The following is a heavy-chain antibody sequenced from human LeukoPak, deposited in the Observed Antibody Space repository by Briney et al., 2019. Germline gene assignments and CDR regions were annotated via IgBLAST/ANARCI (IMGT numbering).Heavy chain of an antibody. V-gene: IGHV1-8*01. CDR1: GYTFTSYD. CDR3: ARSYRPFNSATWFLSFDS. Sequence: GASVKVSCKASGYTFTSYDINWVRQATGQGLEWMGWMNPNSGNTGCAQKLQGRVTMTRNTSISTAYMELSSLRSEDTAVYYCARSYRPFNSATWFLSFDSWGPGTLVTVSS. J-gene: IGHJ4*02. D-gene: IGHD1-26*01. CDR2: MNPNSGNT.